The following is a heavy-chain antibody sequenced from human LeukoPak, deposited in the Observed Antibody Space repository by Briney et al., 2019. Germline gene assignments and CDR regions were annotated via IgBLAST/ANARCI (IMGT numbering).Heavy chain of an antibody. V-gene: IGHV4-39*07. CDR2: IYHSGST. D-gene: IGHD6-19*01. Sequence: PSETLSLTCTVSGGSISTSSYYWGWVRQPPGKGVEWIESIYHSGSTYYNPSLKSRITISLPTSKNQFSLKLSSVTAADTAVYYCARRMSSSGWYAIDYWGQGTLVTVSS. CDR1: GGSISTSSYY. J-gene: IGHJ4*02. CDR3: ARRMSSSGWYAIDY.